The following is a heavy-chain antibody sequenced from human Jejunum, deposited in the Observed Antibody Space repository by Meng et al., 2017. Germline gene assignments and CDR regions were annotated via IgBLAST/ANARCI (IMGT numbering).Heavy chain of an antibody. CDR1: GFTFSDSY. CDR2: ITSSGNTI. D-gene: IGHD6-19*01. V-gene: IGHV3-11*01. CDR3: ARGYRSVVH. Sequence: GESLKISCAASGFTFSDSYMSWIRHAPGKGLEWPSYITSSGNTIYNVDSVKGRFTISRDNAKNSVYLQMNNLRAEDTAVYYCARGYRSVVHWGQGTQVTVSS. J-gene: IGHJ4*02.